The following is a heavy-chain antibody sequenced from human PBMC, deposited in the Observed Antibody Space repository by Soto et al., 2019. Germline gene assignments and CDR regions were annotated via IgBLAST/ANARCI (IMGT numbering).Heavy chain of an antibody. CDR3: ARQPATACFDI. CDR1: GRTCISYA. D-gene: IGHD2-2*01. Sequence: QVQLVQSGADVKKPGSSVTVSCKAAGRTCISYAIRWVRQDPGQGLEWMGGIIPIFGTANYAKKFQGRVTITADESTSTAYMELIRLRSEDTAVYYCARQPATACFDIWGQGTMVTVSS. V-gene: IGHV1-69*01. CDR2: IIPIFGTA. J-gene: IGHJ3*02.